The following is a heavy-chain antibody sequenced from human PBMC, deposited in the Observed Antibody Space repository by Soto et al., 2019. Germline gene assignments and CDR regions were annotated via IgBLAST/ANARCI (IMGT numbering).Heavy chain of an antibody. V-gene: IGHV3-48*01. J-gene: IGHJ4*02. CDR1: GFSISDCS. D-gene: IGHD3-10*01. CDR3: AIVLGSRGWGSSPSF. Sequence: GGSLRLSCAASGFSISDCSMNWVRRAPGKGLEWISYISTNNDAIYYADSVKGRFTISRDNAKNSLYLQMNSLRAEDTALYYCAIVLGSRGWGSSPSFGGQGPLVTVSS. CDR2: ISTNNDAI.